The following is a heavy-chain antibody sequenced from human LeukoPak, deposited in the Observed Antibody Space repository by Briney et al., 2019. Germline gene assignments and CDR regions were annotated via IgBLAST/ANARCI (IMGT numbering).Heavy chain of an antibody. CDR3: ARESGSYYVFDY. CDR1: EFTFDDYG. CDR2: ISYDGSNK. Sequence: PGGSLRLSCAASEFTFDDYGMSWVRQAPGKGLEWVAVISYDGSNKYYADSVKGRFTISRDNSKNTLYLQMNSLRAEDTAVYYCARESGSYYVFDYWGQGTLVTVSS. J-gene: IGHJ4*02. D-gene: IGHD1-26*01. V-gene: IGHV3-30*03.